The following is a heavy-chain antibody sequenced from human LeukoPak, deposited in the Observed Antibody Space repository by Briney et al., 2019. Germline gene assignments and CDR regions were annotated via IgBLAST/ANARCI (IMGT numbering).Heavy chain of an antibody. Sequence: ASVKVSCTASGGTFSNHAISWVRQAPGQGLEWMGGIIPIFGTTNYAQKFQGRVTITADKSMTTAYMELSSLRSEDTAVYYCARPRFPYYRLSGADYYYMDVWGKGTTVTVSS. D-gene: IGHD3-10*01. J-gene: IGHJ6*03. V-gene: IGHV1-69*06. CDR1: GGTFSNHA. CDR3: ARPRFPYYRLSGADYYYMDV. CDR2: IIPIFGTT.